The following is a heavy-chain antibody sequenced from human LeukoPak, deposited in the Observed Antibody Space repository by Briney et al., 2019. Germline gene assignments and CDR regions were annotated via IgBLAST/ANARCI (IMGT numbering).Heavy chain of an antibody. CDR1: GFTFSDYY. CDR2: ISSSGSTI. J-gene: IGHJ6*02. CDR3: ARAHSAAGTGYYYGMDV. D-gene: IGHD6-13*01. Sequence: PGGSLRLSCAASGFTFSDYYMSWIRQAPGKGLEGVSYISSSGSTIYYADSVKGRFTISRDNAKNSLYLQMNSLRAEDTAVYYCARAHSAAGTGYYYGMDVWGQGTTVTVSS. V-gene: IGHV3-11*01.